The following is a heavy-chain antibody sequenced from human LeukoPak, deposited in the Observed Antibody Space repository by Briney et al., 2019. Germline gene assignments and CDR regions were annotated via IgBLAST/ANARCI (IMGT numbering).Heavy chain of an antibody. Sequence: SETLSLTCTVSGGSISSGGYYWSWIRQHPGKGLGWIGYIYYSGSTYYNPSLKSRVTISVDTSKNQFSLKLSSVTAADTAVYYCARHVSRGIYYGMDVWGQGTTVTVSS. CDR1: GGSISSGGYY. D-gene: IGHD1-26*01. CDR2: IYYSGST. CDR3: ARHVSRGIYYGMDV. V-gene: IGHV4-31*03. J-gene: IGHJ6*02.